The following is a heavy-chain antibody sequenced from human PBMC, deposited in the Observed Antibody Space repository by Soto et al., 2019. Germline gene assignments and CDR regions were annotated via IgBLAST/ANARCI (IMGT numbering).Heavy chain of an antibody. CDR3: AKDIGSGTTVTRFDY. J-gene: IGHJ4*02. CDR2: ISWDGGST. Sequence: PGGSLRLSCAASRFTFDDYTMHWVRQAPGKGLEWVSLISWDGGSTYYADSVKGRFTISRDNSKNSLYLQMNSLRTEDTALYYCAKDIGSGTTVTRFDYWGQGTLAIV. CDR1: RFTFDDYT. D-gene: IGHD4-4*01. V-gene: IGHV3-43*01.